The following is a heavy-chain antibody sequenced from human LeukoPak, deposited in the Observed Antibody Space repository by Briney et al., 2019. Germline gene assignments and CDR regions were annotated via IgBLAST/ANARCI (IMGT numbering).Heavy chain of an antibody. CDR3: ARAPVTIFGVVTDYFDY. CDR2: INPNSGGT. J-gene: IGHJ4*02. CDR1: GYTFTSYY. Sequence: GASVKVSCKASGYTFTSYYMHWVRQAPGQGLEWMGWINPNSGGTNYAQKFQGRVTMTRDTSISTAYMELSRLRSDDTAVYYCARAPVTIFGVVTDYFDYWGQGTLVTVFS. V-gene: IGHV1-2*02. D-gene: IGHD3-3*01.